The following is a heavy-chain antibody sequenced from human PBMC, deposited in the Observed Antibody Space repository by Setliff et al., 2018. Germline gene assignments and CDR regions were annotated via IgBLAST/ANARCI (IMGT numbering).Heavy chain of an antibody. CDR2: ISPHNGNT. D-gene: IGHD3-10*01. J-gene: IGHJ4*02. CDR1: GYIFTRYG. Sequence: ASVKVSCKTSGYIFTRYGITWVRQAPGQGLEWVGWISPHNGNTYYAPKFQGTVLMTADTSTTTAYLELRSLRSDDTAVYYCSRLVRFCTRIVCQRLSGDDYWGQGTLVTVSS. CDR3: SRLVRFCTRIVCQRLSGDDY. V-gene: IGHV1-18*01.